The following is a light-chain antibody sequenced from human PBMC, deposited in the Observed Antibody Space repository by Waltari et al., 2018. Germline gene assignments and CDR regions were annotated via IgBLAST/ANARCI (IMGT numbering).Light chain of an antibody. CDR3: QKYSSSPFT. CDR1: QSVSSY. Sequence: VILTQSPATLSLSPGERATLSCRASQSVSSYLAWYQQKPGQAPSLLIYGASSRATGIPDRFSGSGSGTEFTLTISSLEPEDFAVYYCQKYSSSPFTFGPGTKLDIK. CDR2: GAS. J-gene: IGKJ3*01. V-gene: IGKV3-20*01.